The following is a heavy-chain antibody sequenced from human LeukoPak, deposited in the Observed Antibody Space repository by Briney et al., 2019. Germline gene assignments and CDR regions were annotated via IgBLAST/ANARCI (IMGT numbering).Heavy chain of an antibody. CDR1: GFTFSSYW. J-gene: IGHJ6*02. D-gene: IGHD4-4*01. V-gene: IGHV3-7*01. CDR3: ASQYSNYYYYGMDV. CDR2: IKQDGSEK. Sequence: GGSLRLSCAASGFTFSSYWMSWVRQAPGKGLEWVANIKQDGSEKYYVDSVKGRFTIPRDNAKNSLYLQMNSLRAEDTAVYYCASQYSNYYYYGMDVWGQGTTVTVSS.